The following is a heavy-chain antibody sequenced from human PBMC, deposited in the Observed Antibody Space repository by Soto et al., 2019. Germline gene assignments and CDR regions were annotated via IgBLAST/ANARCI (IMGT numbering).Heavy chain of an antibody. CDR1: GGSISSGDYY. V-gene: IGHV4-30-4*01. CDR2: IYYSGST. Sequence: PSETLSLTCTVSGGSISSGDYYWSWIRQPPGKGLEWIGYIYYSGSTYYNPSLKSRVTISVDTSKNQFSLKLSSVTAADTAVYYCARGIVVVAAAIRRGAFDIWGQGTMVTVSS. CDR3: ARGIVVVAAAIRRGAFDI. D-gene: IGHD2-2*02. J-gene: IGHJ3*02.